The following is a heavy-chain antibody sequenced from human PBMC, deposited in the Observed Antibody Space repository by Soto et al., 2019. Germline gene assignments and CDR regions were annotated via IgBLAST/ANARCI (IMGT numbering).Heavy chain of an antibody. J-gene: IGHJ4*02. CDR2: IIPIFGTA. CDR1: GGTFSSYA. CDR3: ARDLAGATAFDY. D-gene: IGHD1-26*01. Sequence: SVKVSCKASGGTFSSYAISWVRQAPGQGLEWMGGIIPIFGTANYAQKFQGRVTITADKSTSTAYMALSSLRSEDTAVYYCARDLAGATAFDYWGQGTLVTVSS. V-gene: IGHV1-69*06.